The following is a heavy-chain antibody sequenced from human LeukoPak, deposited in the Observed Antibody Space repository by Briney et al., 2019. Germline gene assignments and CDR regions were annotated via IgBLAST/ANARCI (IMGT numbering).Heavy chain of an antibody. D-gene: IGHD3-9*01. V-gene: IGHV4-31*03. J-gene: IGHJ4*02. Sequence: SETLSLTCTVSGGSISSGGYYWSWIRQHPGKGLEWIGYIYYSGSTYYNPSLKSRVTISVDTSKNQFSLKLSSVTAADTAVYYCARVHYDILTGYQVFYFDYWGQGTLVTVSS. CDR2: IYYSGST. CDR3: ARVHYDILTGYQVFYFDY. CDR1: GGSISSGGYY.